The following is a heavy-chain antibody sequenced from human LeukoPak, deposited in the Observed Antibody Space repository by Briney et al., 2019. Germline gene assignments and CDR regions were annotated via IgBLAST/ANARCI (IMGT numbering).Heavy chain of an antibody. J-gene: IGHJ5*02. CDR3: ARGPPMVRGVRPESSLSKNWFDP. V-gene: IGHV4-38-2*02. CDR1: GYSISSGYY. CDR2: IYLSGST. D-gene: IGHD3-10*01. Sequence: SETLSLTCTVSGYSISSGYYWGWIRQPPGKGLEWFGVIYLSGSTYYNPSLKSRVTISVDTSKNQFSLKLSSVTAADTAVYYCARGPPMVRGVRPESSLSKNWFDPWGQGTLVTVSS.